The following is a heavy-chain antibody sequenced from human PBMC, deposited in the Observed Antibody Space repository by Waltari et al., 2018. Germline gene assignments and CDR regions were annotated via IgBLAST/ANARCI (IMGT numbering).Heavy chain of an antibody. CDR2: IGSSSSFM. CDR1: GFTFSAYA. Sequence: EVQLVESGGGLVKPGGSLRLSCVASGFTFSAYAINWVRQAPGKGLEWVSSIGSSSSFMDYADSVRGRFTVSRDNAKNTLYLQMDTLRAEDTAVYYCAREGAEQWVVEDYGMDVWGQGTTVTVSS. J-gene: IGHJ6*02. V-gene: IGHV3-21*02. CDR3: AREGAEQWVVEDYGMDV. D-gene: IGHD6-19*01.